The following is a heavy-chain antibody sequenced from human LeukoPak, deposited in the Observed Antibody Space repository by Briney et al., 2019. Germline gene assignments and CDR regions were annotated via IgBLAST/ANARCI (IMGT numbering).Heavy chain of an antibody. D-gene: IGHD4-23*01. CDR2: ISPYNGNT. CDR1: GYTFRNYG. J-gene: IGHJ6*04. V-gene: IGHV1-18*01. CDR3: ARGGVTSVVDV. Sequence: ASVKVSCKTSGYTFRNYGITWVRQIPGQGLEWMGWISPYNGNTNYAQKLQGRVTMTTDTSASTAYMELRSLTSDDTAVYYCARGGVTSVVDVWGKGTTVTISS.